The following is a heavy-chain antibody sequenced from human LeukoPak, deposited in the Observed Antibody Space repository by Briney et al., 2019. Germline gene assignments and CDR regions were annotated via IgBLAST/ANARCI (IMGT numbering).Heavy chain of an antibody. CDR1: GGSISSYY. CDR2: IYYSGST. J-gene: IGHJ3*02. V-gene: IGHV4-59*01. Sequence: SETLSLTCTVSGGSISSYYWSWIRQPPGKGLEWIGYIYYSGSTNYNPSLKSRVTISVDTSKNQFSPKLSSVTAADTAVYYCARDATKNDAFDIWGQGTMVTVSS. CDR3: ARDATKNDAFDI.